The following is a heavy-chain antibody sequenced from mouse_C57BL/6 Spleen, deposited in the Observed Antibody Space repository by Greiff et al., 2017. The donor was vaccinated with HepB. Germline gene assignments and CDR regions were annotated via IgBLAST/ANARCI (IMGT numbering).Heavy chain of an antibody. J-gene: IGHJ2*01. V-gene: IGHV5-9-1*02. CDR1: GFTFSSYA. CDR3: TRDDVGYYFDY. Sequence: EVKLVESGEGLVKPGGSLKLSCAASGFTFSSYAMSWVRQTPEKRLEWVAYISSGGDYIYYADTVKGRFTISRDNARNTLYLQMSSLKSEDTAMYYCTRDDVGYYFDYWGPGTTLTVSS. CDR2: ISSGGDYI. D-gene: IGHD2-12*01.